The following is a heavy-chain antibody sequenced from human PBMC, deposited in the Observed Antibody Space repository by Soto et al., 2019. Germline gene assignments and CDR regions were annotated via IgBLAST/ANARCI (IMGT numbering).Heavy chain of an antibody. D-gene: IGHD3-22*01. V-gene: IGHV4-59*01. CDR2: IHYSGTT. CDR1: GGSSSAYY. CDR3: ARDGVFYDRSGTNSVVFDI. Sequence: SETLSLTCTVSGGSSSAYYWSWIRQPPGKGLEWIGYIHYSGTTAYNPSLKSRVTISIDTSKSQFSLKLNSVTAADTAVYYCARDGVFYDRSGTNSVVFDIWGQGTMVTVSS. J-gene: IGHJ3*02.